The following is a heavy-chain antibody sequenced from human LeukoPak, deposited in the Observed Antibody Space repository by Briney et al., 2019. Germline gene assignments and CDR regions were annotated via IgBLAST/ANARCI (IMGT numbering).Heavy chain of an antibody. Sequence: SETLSLTCSVSGGPISSGSYYGSWIRQPAGKGLEWIGRIYTSGSTNYNPSLKSRVTISVDTSKIQFSLKLSSVTAADTAVYYCARYILTGYYQNWFDPWGQGTLVTVSS. V-gene: IGHV4-61*02. J-gene: IGHJ5*02. CDR3: ARYILTGYYQNWFDP. CDR1: GGPISSGSYY. CDR2: IYTSGST. D-gene: IGHD3-9*01.